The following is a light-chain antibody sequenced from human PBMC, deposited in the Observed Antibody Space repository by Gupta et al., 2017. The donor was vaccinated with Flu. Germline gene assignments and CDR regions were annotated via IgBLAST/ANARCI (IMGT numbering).Light chain of an antibody. CDR2: EAS. J-gene: IGKJ2*01. Sequence: PATLSGAAGETATITCRDSQIVSKDLTWYQQKPGQAPRLLIYEASNRANATPDRFSGSGSGTDFTLTISSLEPEDFAIYYCQQRISWPDTFGPGTKLKIK. CDR1: QIVSKD. V-gene: IGKV3-11*01. CDR3: QQRISWPDT.